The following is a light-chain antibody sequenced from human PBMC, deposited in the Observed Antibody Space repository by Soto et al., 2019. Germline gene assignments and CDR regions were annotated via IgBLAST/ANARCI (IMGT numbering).Light chain of an antibody. CDR3: QQYGTTPFT. CDR1: QSVSSSF. J-gene: IGKJ3*01. Sequence: ETVLTQSPGTLSLSPGERATLSCRASQSVSSSFLAWYQQKPGQAPRLLIYDASSRATGIPDRFSGSGSGTDFTLTISRLEPEDFAVYYCQQYGTTPFTYGPGTKVDIK. CDR2: DAS. V-gene: IGKV3-20*01.